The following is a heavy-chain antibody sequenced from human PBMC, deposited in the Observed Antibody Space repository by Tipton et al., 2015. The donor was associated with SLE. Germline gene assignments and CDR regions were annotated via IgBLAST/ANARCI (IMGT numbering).Heavy chain of an antibody. CDR3: ARDDDYGGNSGFDY. CDR2: IHYAGGT. D-gene: IGHD4-23*01. CDR1: GDSLSSNNYY. J-gene: IGHJ4*02. V-gene: IGHV4-39*02. Sequence: TLSLTCSVSGDSLSSNNYYWGWIRQSPAQGLEWIGTIHYAGGTYYNPSLRSRLTISVDTSENHFSLNLNSVTAADTAVYYCARDDDYGGNSGFDYWGQGTLVTVSS.